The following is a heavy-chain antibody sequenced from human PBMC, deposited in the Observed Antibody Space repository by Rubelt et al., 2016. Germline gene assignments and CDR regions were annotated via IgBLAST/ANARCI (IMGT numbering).Heavy chain of an antibody. Sequence: EVQLLESGGGLVQPGGCLRLSCAASGFSFNTYWMTWVRQAPGQGLEWVANIKDDGSEQVYVDSVKGRFTISRDNAKNSLYLQMSSLRAEDTAVYYCSSDPFSGGYAAFDIWGQGTMVTVSS. CDR2: IKDDGSEQ. CDR3: SSDPFSGGYAAFDI. CDR1: GFSFNTYW. V-gene: IGHV3-7*01. J-gene: IGHJ3*02. D-gene: IGHD3-16*01.